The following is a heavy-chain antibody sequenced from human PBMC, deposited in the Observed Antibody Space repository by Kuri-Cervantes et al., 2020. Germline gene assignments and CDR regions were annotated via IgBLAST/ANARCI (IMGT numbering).Heavy chain of an antibody. D-gene: IGHD5-18*01. J-gene: IGHJ4*02. CDR3: YCLQGGYSYGYVWADY. Sequence: GGSLRLSCAASGFTVSSNYMSWVRQAPGKGLEWVSVIYSGGSTYYADSVKGRFTISRDNSKNTLYLQMNSLRAEDTAVYYCYCLQGGYSYGYVWADYWGQGTLVTVSS. CDR2: IYSGGST. CDR1: GFTVSSNY. V-gene: IGHV3-53*01.